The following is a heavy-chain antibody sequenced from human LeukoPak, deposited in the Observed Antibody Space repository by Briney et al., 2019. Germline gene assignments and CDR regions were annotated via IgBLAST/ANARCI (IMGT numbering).Heavy chain of an antibody. V-gene: IGHV3-23*01. CDR3: AKQLRYCSDGSCYFPY. Sequence: GGSLRLSCAASGFTFSSYSMNWVRQAPGKGLEWVSAISNNGGYTYYADSVQGRFTISRDNSKSTLCLQMNSLRAEDTAVYYCAKQLRYCSDGSCYFPYWGQGTLVTVSS. J-gene: IGHJ4*02. D-gene: IGHD2-15*01. CDR1: GFTFSSYS. CDR2: ISNNGGYT.